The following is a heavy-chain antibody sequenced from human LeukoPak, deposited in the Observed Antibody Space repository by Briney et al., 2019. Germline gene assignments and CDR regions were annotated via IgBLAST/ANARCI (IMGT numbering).Heavy chain of an antibody. CDR2: IIPILGIA. V-gene: IGHV1-69*04. D-gene: IGHD2-2*01. CDR3: AMSGCSSTRCYLALYGMDV. CDR1: GGTFSSYA. Sequence: GASVKVSCKASGGTFSSYAISWVRQAPGQGLEWMGRIIPILGIANYAQKFQGRVTITADKSTSTAYMELSSLRSEDTAVYYCAMSGCSSTRCYLALYGMDVWGQGTTVTVSS. J-gene: IGHJ6*02.